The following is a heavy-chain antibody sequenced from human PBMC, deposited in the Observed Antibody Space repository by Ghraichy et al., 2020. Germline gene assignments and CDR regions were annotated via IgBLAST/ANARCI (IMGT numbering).Heavy chain of an antibody. J-gene: IGHJ3*02. V-gene: IGHV3-30*18. Sequence: GGSLRLSCAASGFTFSNYGMHWVRQAPGKGLEWVAVISYDGSNKYYADSVKGRFTISRDNSKNTLYLQMNSLRAEDTAVYYCAKEDSSGWERLLAAFDIWGQGTMVTVSS. CDR1: GFTFSNYG. CDR3: AKEDSSGWERLLAAFDI. D-gene: IGHD6-19*01. CDR2: ISYDGSNK.